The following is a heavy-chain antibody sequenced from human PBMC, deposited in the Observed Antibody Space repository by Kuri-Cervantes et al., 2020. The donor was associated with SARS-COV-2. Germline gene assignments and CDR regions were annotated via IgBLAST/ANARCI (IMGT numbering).Heavy chain of an antibody. CDR2: INHSGST. D-gene: IGHD4-17*01. J-gene: IGHJ4*02. CDR1: GGSFSGYY. CDR3: ATDPGSYGDSSES. V-gene: IGHV4-34*01. Sequence: SEILSLSCAVYGGSFSGYYWSWIRQPPGKGLEWIGEINHSGSTNYNPSLKSRVTISVDTSKNQFSLKLSSVTAADTAVCYCATDPGSYGDSSESWGQGTLVTVSS.